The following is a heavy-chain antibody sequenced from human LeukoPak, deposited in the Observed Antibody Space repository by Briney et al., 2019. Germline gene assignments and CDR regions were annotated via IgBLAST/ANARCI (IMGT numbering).Heavy chain of an antibody. CDR2: INSDSGGT. J-gene: IGHJ5*02. CDR1: GYTFTVDF. Sequence: ASVNVSCRASGYTFTVDFIHWVRQAPGQGLEWMGWINSDSGGTNYARKFQGRVTMTRDTSISTAYMELSSLRSDDTAVFYCARGNIATRRGENWFDPWGQGTLVTVSS. CDR3: ARGNIATRRGENWFDP. D-gene: IGHD6-6*01. V-gene: IGHV1-2*02.